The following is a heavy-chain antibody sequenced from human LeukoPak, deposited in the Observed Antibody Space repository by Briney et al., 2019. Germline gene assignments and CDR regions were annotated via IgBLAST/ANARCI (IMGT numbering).Heavy chain of an antibody. J-gene: IGHJ4*02. D-gene: IGHD2-2*01. Sequence: PGGSLRLSCAASGFTFSSYGMHWVRQAPGKGLEWVAVIWYDGSNKYYADSVKGRFTISRDNSKNTLYLQMNSLRAEDTAVYYCAKGYGSSTYSALDYWGQGTLVTVSS. CDR3: AKGYGSSTYSALDY. V-gene: IGHV3-33*06. CDR2: IWYDGSNK. CDR1: GFTFSSYG.